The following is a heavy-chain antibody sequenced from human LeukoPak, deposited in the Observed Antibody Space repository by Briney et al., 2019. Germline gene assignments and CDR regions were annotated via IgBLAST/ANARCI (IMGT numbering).Heavy chain of an antibody. Sequence: SVKVSCKASGYTFTGYYMHWVRQAPGQGLEWMGWINPNSGGTNYAQKFQGRVTMTRDTSISTAYMELSRLRSDDTAVYYCASQGPYCSGGSCYSVFDYWGQGTLVTVSS. V-gene: IGHV1-2*02. D-gene: IGHD2-15*01. CDR3: ASQGPYCSGGSCYSVFDY. J-gene: IGHJ4*02. CDR2: INPNSGGT. CDR1: GYTFTGYY.